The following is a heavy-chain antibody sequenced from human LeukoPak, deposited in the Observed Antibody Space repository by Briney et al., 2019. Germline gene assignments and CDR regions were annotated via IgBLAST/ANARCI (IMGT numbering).Heavy chain of an antibody. CDR2: ISGSGGST. CDR1: GFTFSSYA. CDR3: AKFSSGSYYGGAFDI. J-gene: IGHJ3*02. D-gene: IGHD1-26*01. Sequence: GGXXRLSCAASGFTFSSYAMSWVRQAPGKGLEGVSAISGSGGSTYYADSVKGGFTISRDNSKNTLYLQMNSLRAEDTAVYYCAKFSSGSYYGGAFDIWGQGTMDTVSS. V-gene: IGHV3-23*01.